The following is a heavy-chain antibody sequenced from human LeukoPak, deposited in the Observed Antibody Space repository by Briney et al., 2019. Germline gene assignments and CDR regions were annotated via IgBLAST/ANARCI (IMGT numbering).Heavy chain of an antibody. D-gene: IGHD3-3*01. CDR3: ARDLRFLEWLTSGFDY. J-gene: IGHJ4*02. Sequence: ASVKVSCKASGYTFTGYYMHWVRQAPGQGLEWMGRINPNSGGTNYAQKFQGRVTMTRDTSISTAYMELSRLRSDDTAVYYCARDLRFLEWLTSGFDYWGQGTLVTVSS. CDR1: GYTFTGYY. CDR2: INPNSGGT. V-gene: IGHV1-2*06.